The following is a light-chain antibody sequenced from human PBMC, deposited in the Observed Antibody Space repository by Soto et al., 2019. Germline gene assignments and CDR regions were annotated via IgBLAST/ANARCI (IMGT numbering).Light chain of an antibody. Sequence: QSALTQPASVSGSPGQSITISCTGTRRDVGGYNYVSWYQQYSGKSPKLLIYEVTHRPSGVSNRFSGSKSGNTASLTISGLQAEDEADYYCSSYTTSNTLPFVFGTGTKVTVL. J-gene: IGLJ1*01. CDR3: SSYTTSNTLPFV. CDR2: EVT. V-gene: IGLV2-14*01. CDR1: RRDVGGYNY.